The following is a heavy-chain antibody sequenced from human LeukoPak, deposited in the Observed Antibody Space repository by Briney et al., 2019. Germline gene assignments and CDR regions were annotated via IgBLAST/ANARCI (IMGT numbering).Heavy chain of an antibody. CDR3: ARERGDGSGSYYMTANWFDP. D-gene: IGHD3-10*01. Sequence: ASVKVSCKASGGTFSNYAISWVRQAPGQGLEWIGGIIPVFGTPNYAQKFQGRVTITADESTSTAYMELSSLRSEDTAVYYCARERGDGSGSYYMTANWFDPWGQGTLVTVSS. V-gene: IGHV1-69*01. CDR1: GGTFSNYA. CDR2: IIPVFGTP. J-gene: IGHJ5*02.